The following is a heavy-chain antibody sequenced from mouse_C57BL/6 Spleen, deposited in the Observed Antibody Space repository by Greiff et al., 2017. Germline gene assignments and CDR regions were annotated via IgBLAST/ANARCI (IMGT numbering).Heavy chain of an antibody. CDR3: GKGGEGDY. Sequence: VQLQQSGPELVKPGASVKLSCKASGYTFTRYDINWVKQRPGQGLEWIGWVYPRDGSTKYNEKFKGKATLTVDKSSSTAYKELHSLTSEASAVYCCGKGGEGDYWGQGTTLTVSS. CDR1: GYTFTRYD. J-gene: IGHJ2*01. V-gene: IGHV1-85*01. CDR2: VYPRDGST.